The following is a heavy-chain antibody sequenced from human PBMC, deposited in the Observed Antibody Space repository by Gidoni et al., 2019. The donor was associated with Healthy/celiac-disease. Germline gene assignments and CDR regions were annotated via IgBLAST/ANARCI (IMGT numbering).Heavy chain of an antibody. CDR3: ARGTSAALRPFDY. J-gene: IGHJ4*02. CDR2: ISSSISYI. CDR1: GFTFSSYS. V-gene: IGHV3-21*01. D-gene: IGHD6-13*01. Sequence: EVQLVESGGGLVKPGGSLRLSCSASGFTFSSYSMTWVRQAPGKGLEWVSSISSSISYIYYADSVKGRFTISRDNAKNSLYLQMNSLRAEDTAVYYCARGTSAALRPFDYWGQGTLVTVSS.